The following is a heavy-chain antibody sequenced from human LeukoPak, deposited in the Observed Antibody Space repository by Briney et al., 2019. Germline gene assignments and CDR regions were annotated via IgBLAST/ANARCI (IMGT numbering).Heavy chain of an antibody. CDR2: IHYSGKT. CDR1: GGSISGYY. V-gene: IGHV4-59*01. J-gene: IGHJ6*02. CDR3: ARFGFYYDIDV. Sequence: SETLSLACTVDGGSISGYYWTWTRQPPGKGLEWIGQIHYSGKTDYNPSLRSRITISVDTSKNQMFLKLSSVTAADTAVYYCARFGFYYDIDVWGQGTTVTVSS. D-gene: IGHD3-16*01.